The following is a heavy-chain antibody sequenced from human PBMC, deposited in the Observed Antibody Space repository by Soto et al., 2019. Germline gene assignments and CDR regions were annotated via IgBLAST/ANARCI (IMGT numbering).Heavy chain of an antibody. CDR2: MTHTGST. V-gene: IGHV4-34*01. CDR1: GGSLSGYY. Sequence: QVQLQQWGAGLLKPSETLSLTCAVFGGSLSGYYWSWIRQPPGKGLEWIGEMTHTGSTNYSPSLKTRLTISSDTSKNHFSLRLSSVTAADTAVYYFASGGNWGQGTLVTVSS. D-gene: IGHD3-10*01. CDR3: ASGGN. J-gene: IGHJ4*02.